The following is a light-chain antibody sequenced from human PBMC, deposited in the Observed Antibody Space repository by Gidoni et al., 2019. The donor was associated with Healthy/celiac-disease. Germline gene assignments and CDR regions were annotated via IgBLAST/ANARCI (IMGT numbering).Light chain of an antibody. V-gene: IGKV3-15*01. Sequence: EIVMTQSPATLSVSPGESATLSCRASQRVSSNLAWYQQKPGQAPRLLIYGASTRATGIPARVSGSGSGTEFTRTISSLQSEDFAVYYCQQYNNWPPTWTFGQGTKVEIK. CDR1: QRVSSN. J-gene: IGKJ1*01. CDR2: GAS. CDR3: QQYNNWPPTWT.